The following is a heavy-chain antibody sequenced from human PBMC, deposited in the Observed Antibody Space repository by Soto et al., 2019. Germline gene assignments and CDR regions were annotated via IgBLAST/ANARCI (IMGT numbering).Heavy chain of an antibody. J-gene: IGHJ3*02. V-gene: IGHV4-34*01. CDR2: INHSGST. CDR3: ARGARYRCSGGSCYKFRSYAFDI. Sequence: QSRSLGCAVYGGSVSGYYWSWIRQRPGKGLAWIGEINHSGSTNYNPSLKSRVTISVDTSKNQFSLKLSSVTAADTAVYYCARGARYRCSGGSCYKFRSYAFDIWGQGTMVTVSS. CDR1: GGSVSGYY. D-gene: IGHD2-15*01.